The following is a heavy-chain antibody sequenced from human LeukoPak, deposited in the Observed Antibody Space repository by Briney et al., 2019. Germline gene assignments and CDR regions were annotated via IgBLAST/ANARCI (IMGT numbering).Heavy chain of an antibody. CDR1: VFTFSSYG. J-gene: IGHJ3*02. V-gene: IGHV3-33*01. CDR3: AGGEVVVNTFDAFDI. D-gene: IGHD3-22*01. Sequence: GGSLRLSCAASVFTFSSYGMHWVRQAPGKGLEWVAVIWYDGSNKYYADSVKGRFTISRDNSKNTLYLQMNSLRAEDTAVYYCAGGEVVVNTFDAFDIWGQGTMVTVSS. CDR2: IWYDGSNK.